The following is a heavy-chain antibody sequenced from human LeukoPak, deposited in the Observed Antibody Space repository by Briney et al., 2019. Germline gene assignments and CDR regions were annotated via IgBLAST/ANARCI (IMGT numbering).Heavy chain of an antibody. V-gene: IGHV4-59*01. J-gene: IGHJ4*02. CDR3: ATQGLYYGSGSYYYGHDY. CDR1: GGSISSYY. Sequence: SETLSLTCTVSGGSISSYYWSWIRQPPGKGLEWIGYIYSSGSTNYNPSLKSRVTISVDTSKNQFSLKLSYVTAADTAVYYCATQGLYYGSGSYYYGHDYWGQGTLVTVSS. D-gene: IGHD3-10*01. CDR2: IYSSGST.